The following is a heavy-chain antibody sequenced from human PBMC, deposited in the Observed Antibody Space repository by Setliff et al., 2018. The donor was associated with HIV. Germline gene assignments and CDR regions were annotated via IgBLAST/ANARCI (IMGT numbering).Heavy chain of an antibody. D-gene: IGHD6-13*01. Sequence: GGSLRLSCAASGFTFSNYWMHWVRQVPGKGLEWVSSISGSSNYIYYADSLKGRFIVSRDNAKKSLYLQMNSLRVEDTAVYYCARDRVAAAGEAYYYYYMDVWGKGTTVTVSS. V-gene: IGHV3-21*01. CDR2: ISGSSNYI. CDR1: GFTFSNYW. CDR3: ARDRVAAAGEAYYYYYMDV. J-gene: IGHJ6*03.